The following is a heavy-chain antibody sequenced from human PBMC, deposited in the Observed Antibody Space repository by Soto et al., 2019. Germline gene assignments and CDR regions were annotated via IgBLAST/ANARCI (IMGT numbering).Heavy chain of an antibody. CDR3: ARVRRYYDFWSGYYEGGDYYYGMDV. V-gene: IGHV1-69*13. J-gene: IGHJ6*02. D-gene: IGHD3-3*01. CDR1: GGTFSSYA. Sequence: SVKVSCKASGGTFSSYAISWVRQAPGQGLEWMGGIIPIFGTANYAQKFQGRVTITADESTSTAYMELSSLRSEDTAVYYCARVRRYYDFWSGYYEGGDYYYGMDVWGQGTTVTVSS. CDR2: IIPIFGTA.